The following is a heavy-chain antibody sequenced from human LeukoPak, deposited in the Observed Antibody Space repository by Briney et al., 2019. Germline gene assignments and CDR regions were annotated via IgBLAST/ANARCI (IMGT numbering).Heavy chain of an antibody. CDR1: GFTFRTYG. CDR2: ISYDGSNE. D-gene: IGHD2-15*01. V-gene: IGHV3-30*18. CDR3: TKGSGPTGQGYFDY. J-gene: IGHJ4*02. Sequence: GRSLRLSCAASGFTFRTYGIHWVRQAPGKGLEGVADISYDGSNEYYADFVKGRFTISRDNTKDTLYLQMNSLRVEDTAVYYCTKGSGPTGQGYFDYWGQGTLVTVSS.